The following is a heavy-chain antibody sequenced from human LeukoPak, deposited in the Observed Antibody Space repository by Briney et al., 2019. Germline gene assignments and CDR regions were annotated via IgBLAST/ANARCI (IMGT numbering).Heavy chain of an antibody. CDR2: IYHSGST. CDR3: ARASVLFGGYYFDY. J-gene: IGHJ4*02. Sequence: PSGTLSLTCAVSGGSINSSNWWSWVRQPPGKGLEWIGEIYHSGSTNYNPSLKSRVTISVDKSKNQFSLKLSSVTAADTAVYYCARASVLFGGYYFDYWGQRTWSPSPQ. D-gene: IGHD3-10*01. CDR1: GGSINSSNW. V-gene: IGHV4-4*02.